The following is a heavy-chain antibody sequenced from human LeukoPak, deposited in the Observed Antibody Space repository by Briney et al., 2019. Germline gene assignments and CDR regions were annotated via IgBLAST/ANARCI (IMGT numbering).Heavy chain of an antibody. V-gene: IGHV4-61*02. CDR1: GGSISSGSYY. J-gene: IGHJ6*03. D-gene: IGHD3-10*01. Sequence: SQTLSLTCTVSGGSISSGSYYWSWIRQPAGKGPEWIGRIYTSGSTNYNPSLKSRVTISLDTSKDQFSLKLSSVTAADTAVYYCASFTMVRGVSPFYYYYYMDVWGKGTTVTVSS. CDR3: ASFTMVRGVSPFYYYYYMDV. CDR2: IYTSGST.